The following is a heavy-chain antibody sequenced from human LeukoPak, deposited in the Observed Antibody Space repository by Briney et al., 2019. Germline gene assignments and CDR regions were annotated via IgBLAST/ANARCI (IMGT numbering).Heavy chain of an antibody. CDR1: GGSISSYY. V-gene: IGHV4-59*08. Sequence: SETLSLTCTVSGGSISSYYWSWIRQPPGKGLEWIGYIYYSGSTNYNPSLKSRVTISVDTSKNQFSLKLSSVTAADTAVYYCARQSTVVTIDYWGQGTLVTVSS. CDR3: ARQSTVVTIDY. J-gene: IGHJ4*02. D-gene: IGHD4-23*01. CDR2: IYYSGST.